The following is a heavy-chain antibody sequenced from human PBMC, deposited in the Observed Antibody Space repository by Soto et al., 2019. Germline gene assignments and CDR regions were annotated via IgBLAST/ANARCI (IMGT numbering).Heavy chain of an antibody. Sequence: GGSLRLSCAASGFTFSSYWMLWVRQAPGRGLVWVSRISTDGSDTIYADSVKGRFTISRDNAKNTLYLQMNSLRVEDTAVYYCGRVNTGYSYVIHWGQGT. V-gene: IGHV3-74*01. CDR3: GRVNTGYSYVIH. J-gene: IGHJ4*02. D-gene: IGHD5-18*01. CDR1: GFTFSSYW. CDR2: ISTDGSDT.